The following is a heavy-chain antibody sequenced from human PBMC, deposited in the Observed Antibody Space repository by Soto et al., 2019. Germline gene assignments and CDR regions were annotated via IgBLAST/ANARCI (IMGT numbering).Heavy chain of an antibody. V-gene: IGHV1-69*12. CDR2: IIPIFGTA. Sequence: QVQLVQSGAEVKKPGFSVKVSCKASGGTFSSYAISWVRQAPGQGLEWMGGIIPIFGTANYAQKFQGRVTITAHESTSTAYMELSSLRSEDTAVYSSARAAALVGSHFDYWGQGPLVTVSS. CDR1: GGTFSSYA. CDR3: ARAAALVGSHFDY. D-gene: IGHD1-26*01. J-gene: IGHJ4*02.